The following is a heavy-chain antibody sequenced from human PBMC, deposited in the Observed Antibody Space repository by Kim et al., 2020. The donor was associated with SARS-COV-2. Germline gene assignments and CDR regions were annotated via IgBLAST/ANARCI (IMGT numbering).Heavy chain of an antibody. D-gene: IGHD5-12*01. CDR2: NT. J-gene: IGHJ4*02. Sequence: NTNYAQKLQGRVTMTTDTSTSTAYMELRSLRSDDTAVYYCAREASGVGDYWGQGTLVTVSS. V-gene: IGHV1-18*01. CDR3: AREASGVGDY.